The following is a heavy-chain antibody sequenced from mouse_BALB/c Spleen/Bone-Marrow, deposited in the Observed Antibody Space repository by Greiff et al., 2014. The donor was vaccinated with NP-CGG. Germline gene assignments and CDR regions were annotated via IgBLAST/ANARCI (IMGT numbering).Heavy chain of an antibody. Sequence: EVQLQQSGTVLARPGASVKMSCKASGYSFTSYWMHWVKQRPGQGLEWIGAIYPGNSNTNYNQMFKGKAKLTAVTSASIAYMEFSSLTNEDSAVYYCTVSLTLYYFDYWGQGTTLTVSS. CDR3: TVSLTLYYFDY. D-gene: IGHD5-1*01. J-gene: IGHJ2*01. CDR2: IYPGNSNT. CDR1: GYSFTSYW. V-gene: IGHV1-5*01.